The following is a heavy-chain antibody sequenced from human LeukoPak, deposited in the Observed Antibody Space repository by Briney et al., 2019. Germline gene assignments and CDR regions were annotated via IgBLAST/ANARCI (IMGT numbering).Heavy chain of an antibody. J-gene: IGHJ3*02. CDR3: ARYSDFWSGQDAFDI. CDR2: ISYDGSNK. D-gene: IGHD3-3*01. CDR1: GFTFSSYG. V-gene: IGHV3-30*03. Sequence: TGGSLRLSCAASGFTFSSYGMHWVRQAPGKGLEWVAVISYDGSNKYYADSVKGRFTISRDNSKNTLYLQMNSLRAEDTAVYYCARYSDFWSGQDAFDIWGQGTMVTVSS.